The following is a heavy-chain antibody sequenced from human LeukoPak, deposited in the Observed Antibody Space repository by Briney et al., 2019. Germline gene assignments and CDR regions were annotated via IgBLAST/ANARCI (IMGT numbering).Heavy chain of an antibody. Sequence: GGSLRLSCTASGFPFSDYSMNWVRQAPGKGLEWISYIGISSGNTKYADSVKGRFTISADNSRNSLYLQMNSLRVEDTAVYYCARDHNYAFDNWGQGTLVSVSS. CDR3: ARDHNYAFDN. J-gene: IGHJ4*02. V-gene: IGHV3-48*04. CDR1: GFPFSDYS. CDR2: IGISSGNT. D-gene: IGHD1-1*01.